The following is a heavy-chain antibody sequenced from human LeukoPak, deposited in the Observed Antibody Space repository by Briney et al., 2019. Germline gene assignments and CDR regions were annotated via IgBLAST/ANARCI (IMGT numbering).Heavy chain of an antibody. CDR1: GFIFSSYS. CDR3: ANPSFHCSSTSCPNFDY. CDR2: ITGSGGNT. J-gene: IGHJ4*02. D-gene: IGHD2-2*01. V-gene: IGHV3-23*01. Sequence: PGGSLRLSCAASGFIFSSYSMSWVRQAPGKGLEWVSVITGSGGNTYYADSVKGRFTISKDNSKNTVYLQMSSLRVDDTAVYYCANPSFHCSSTSCPNFDYWGQGTLVTVSS.